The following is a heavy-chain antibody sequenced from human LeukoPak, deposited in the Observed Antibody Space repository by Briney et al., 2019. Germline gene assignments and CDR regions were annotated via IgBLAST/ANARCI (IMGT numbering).Heavy chain of an antibody. J-gene: IGHJ6*03. D-gene: IGHD7-27*01. V-gene: IGHV1-46*01. CDR2: INRSGGST. CDR3: ARAPGDLLDYYYMDV. Sequence: GASVKVSCKASGYTFTSYYMHWVRQAPGQGLEWMGIINRSGGSTSYAQKFQGRVTMTRDTSTSTVYMELSSLRSEDTAVYYCARAPGDLLDYYYMDVWGKGTTVTVSS. CDR1: GYTFTSYY.